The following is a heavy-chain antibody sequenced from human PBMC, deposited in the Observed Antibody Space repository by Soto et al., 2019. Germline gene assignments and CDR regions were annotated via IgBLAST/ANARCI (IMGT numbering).Heavy chain of an antibody. CDR1: GYTFTSYY. D-gene: IGHD3-10*01. J-gene: IGHJ6*02. Sequence: ASVKVSCKASGYTFTSYYMHWVRQAPGQGLEWMGIINPSGGSTSYAQKFQGRVTMTRDTSTSTVYMELSSLRSEDTAVYYCARGITMVRGVTPYYYYGMDVWGPGTTVTVSS. CDR3: ARGITMVRGVTPYYYYGMDV. CDR2: INPSGGST. V-gene: IGHV1-46*01.